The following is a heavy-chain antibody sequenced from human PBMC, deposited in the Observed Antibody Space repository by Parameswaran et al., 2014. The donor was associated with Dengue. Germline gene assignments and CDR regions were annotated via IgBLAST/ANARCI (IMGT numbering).Heavy chain of an antibody. CDR3: AGRILGGRHFLH. V-gene: IGHV3-11*01. D-gene: IGHD1-26*01. J-gene: IGHJ1*01. Sequence: VRQAPGKGLEWVSHISSSGNTIHYADSVKGRFTISRDNGKNSLYLQMNSLRAEDTAVYYCAGRILGGRHFLHWGQGTLVTVSS. CDR2: ISSSGNTI.